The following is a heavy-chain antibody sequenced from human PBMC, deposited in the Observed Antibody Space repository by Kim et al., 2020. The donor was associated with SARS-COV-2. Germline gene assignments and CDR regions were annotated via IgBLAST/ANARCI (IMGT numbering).Heavy chain of an antibody. J-gene: IGHJ5*02. Sequence: YSPSFQGQVTISADKSISTAYLQWSSLKASDTTMYYCARLFRAAAPIDPWGQGTLVTVSS. D-gene: IGHD6-13*01. V-gene: IGHV5-51*01. CDR3: ARLFRAAAPIDP.